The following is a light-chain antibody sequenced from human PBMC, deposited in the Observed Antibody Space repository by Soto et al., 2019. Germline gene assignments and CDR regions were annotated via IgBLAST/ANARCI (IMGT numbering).Light chain of an antibody. J-gene: IGLJ2*01. CDR1: SSDVGDYNY. Sequence: QSVLNQPASVSGSPGQSITISCTGTSSDVGDYNYVSWYQQHPGKAPKLIVYEVSHRLSGVSDRFSGSKSGHTASLTISGLQDDDEADYYCSSSITNNIVVFGGGTKLTVL. CDR2: EVS. CDR3: SSSITNNIVV. V-gene: IGLV2-14*01.